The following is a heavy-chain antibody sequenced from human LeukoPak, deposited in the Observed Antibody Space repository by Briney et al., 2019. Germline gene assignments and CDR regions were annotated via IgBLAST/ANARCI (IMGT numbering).Heavy chain of an antibody. CDR1: GFTFGSYW. V-gene: IGHV3-7*01. CDR2: IKQDGSEK. Sequence: GGSLRLSCVASGFTFGSYWMSWVRQAPGKGLEWVANIKQDGSEKYYVDSVEGRFTISRDNANNSLYLQMNSLRAEDTAVYYCARPMYYYDSSGPDYWGQGTLVTVSS. CDR3: ARPMYYYDSSGPDY. J-gene: IGHJ4*02. D-gene: IGHD3-22*01.